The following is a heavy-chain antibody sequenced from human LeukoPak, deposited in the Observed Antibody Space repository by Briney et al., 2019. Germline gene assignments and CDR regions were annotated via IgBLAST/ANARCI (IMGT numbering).Heavy chain of an antibody. CDR2: IYARGNT. CDR3: ARHELAAAGIDY. V-gene: IGHV4-4*09. D-gene: IGHD6-13*01. J-gene: IGHJ4*02. Sequence: SETLSLTCTVSGGSTSSNYWSWIRQPPGKGLEWIGYIYARGNTDYNPSLKSRVTISIDTSKNQFSLHLTSVTAADTAVYYCARHELAAAGIDYWGQGTLVTVSS. CDR1: GGSTSSNY.